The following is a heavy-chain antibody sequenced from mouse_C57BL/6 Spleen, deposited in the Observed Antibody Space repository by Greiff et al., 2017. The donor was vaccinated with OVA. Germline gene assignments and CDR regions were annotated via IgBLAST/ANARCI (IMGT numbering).Heavy chain of an antibody. CDR3: ARGVYGYFDY. CDR1: GYTFTDYY. J-gene: IGHJ2*01. CDR2: INPNNGGT. V-gene: IGHV1-26*01. Sequence: VQLQQSGPELVKPGASVKISCKASGYTFTDYYMNWVKQSHGKSLEWIGDINPNNGGTSYNQKFKGKATLTVDKSSSTAYMELRSLTSEDSAVYYCARGVYGYFDYWGQGTTLTVSS. D-gene: IGHD1-1*01.